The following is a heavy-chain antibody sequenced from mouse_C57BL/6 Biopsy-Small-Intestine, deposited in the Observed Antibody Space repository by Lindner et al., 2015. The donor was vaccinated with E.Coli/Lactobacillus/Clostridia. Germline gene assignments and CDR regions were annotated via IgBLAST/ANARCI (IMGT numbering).Heavy chain of an antibody. CDR3: ARTGVLYFDY. D-gene: IGHD4-1*01. V-gene: IGHV5-6*01. J-gene: IGHJ2*01. Sequence: VQLQESGGDLVKPGGSLKLSCAASGLTFSNYGMSWIRQTPDKRLEWVTTISNGGSYTYYPDSVKGRFTISRDNAKNTLYLQMSSLKSEDTAMYYCARTGVLYFDYWGQGTTLTVSS. CDR1: GLTFSNYG. CDR2: ISNGGSYT.